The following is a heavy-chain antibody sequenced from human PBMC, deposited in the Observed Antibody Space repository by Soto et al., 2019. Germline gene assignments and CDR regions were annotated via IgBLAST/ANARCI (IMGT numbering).Heavy chain of an antibody. Sequence: GASVKVSCKASGYTFTTYGITWVRQAPGQGLEWVGWISGYNVNTDYAQKLQGRVTMTTDSSTDTAYMELRSLRSDDTAVYYCARVGPLYGSGSYYYFDYWGQGTLVTVSS. CDR2: ISGYNVNT. V-gene: IGHV1-18*04. D-gene: IGHD3-10*01. CDR3: ARVGPLYGSGSYYYFDY. CDR1: GYTFTTYG. J-gene: IGHJ4*02.